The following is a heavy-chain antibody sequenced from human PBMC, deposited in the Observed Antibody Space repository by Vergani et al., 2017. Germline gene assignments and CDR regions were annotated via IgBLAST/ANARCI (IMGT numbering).Heavy chain of an antibody. CDR1: GGSISSGDYY. D-gene: IGHD2-15*01. J-gene: IGHJ4*02. CDR3: AGVTPMGDCSGGSCYVFDY. Sequence: QVQLQESGPGLVKPSQTLSLTCTVSGGSISSGDYYWSWIRQPPGKGLEWIGYIYYSGSTYYNPSLKSRVTISVDTSKNQFSLKLSSVTAADTAVYYCAGVTPMGDCSGGSCYVFDYWGQGTLVTVSS. V-gene: IGHV4-30-4*08. CDR2: IYYSGST.